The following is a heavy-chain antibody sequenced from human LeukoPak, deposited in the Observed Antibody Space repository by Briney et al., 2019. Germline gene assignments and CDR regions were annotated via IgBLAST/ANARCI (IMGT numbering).Heavy chain of an antibody. CDR1: GFSLTTSGVG. D-gene: IGHD1-14*01. J-gene: IGHJ4*02. Sequence: ESGPTLVNPTQTLTLTCTFSGFSLTTSGVGVGWIRQPAGKALEWLALIYWDDDKRYSPSLKSRLTITKDTSKNQVVLTMTNMDPVDTATYYCAHKGVTRWYFGYWGQGTLVTVSS. CDR2: IYWDDDK. CDR3: AHKGVTRWYFGY. V-gene: IGHV2-5*02.